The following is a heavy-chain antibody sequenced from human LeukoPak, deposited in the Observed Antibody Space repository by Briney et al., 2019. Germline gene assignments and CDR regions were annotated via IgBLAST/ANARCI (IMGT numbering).Heavy chain of an antibody. Sequence: PSETLSLTCAVSGYSISSGYYWGWIRQPPGKGLEWIGSIYHSGSTYYNPSLKSRVTISVDTSKNQFSLKLSSVTAADTAVYYCARAGYYDFWSGYYDPFDYWGQGTLVTVSS. CDR3: ARAGYYDFWSGYYDPFDY. J-gene: IGHJ4*02. D-gene: IGHD3-3*01. V-gene: IGHV4-38-2*01. CDR2: IYHSGST. CDR1: GYSISSGYY.